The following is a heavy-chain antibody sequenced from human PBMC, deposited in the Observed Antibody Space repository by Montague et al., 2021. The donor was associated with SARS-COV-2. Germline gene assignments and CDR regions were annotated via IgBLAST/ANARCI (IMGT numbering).Heavy chain of an antibody. CDR3: ARGGLYCSGGRCSTFDI. D-gene: IGHD2-15*01. CDR1: GGSVNSGTYY. CDR2: MYSSGST. V-gene: IGHV4-61*01. J-gene: IGHJ3*02. Sequence: SETLSLTCTVSGGSVNSGTYYWGWIRQPPGKGLVWIAYMYSSGSTNYNPSLKSRVTMSVDTSRSQFSLKLSSVTATDTAVYYCARGGLYCSGGRCSTFDIWGQGTMVIFPS.